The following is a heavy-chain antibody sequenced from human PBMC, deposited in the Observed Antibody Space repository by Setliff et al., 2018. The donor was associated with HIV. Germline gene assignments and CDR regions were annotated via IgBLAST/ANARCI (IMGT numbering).Heavy chain of an antibody. D-gene: IGHD2-15*01. V-gene: IGHV4-38-2*02. CDR1: GYSISSRYY. CDR3: ASSPAWRSDSGLHTFDY. CDR2: VYHTGST. Sequence: SETLSLTCTVSGYSISSRYYWCWIRQPPGKGLEWIGSVYHTGSTYYNPSLKSRVTMSADTSKNQFSLKLSSVTAADTAVYYCASSPAWRSDSGLHTFDYWGQGTLVTVAS. J-gene: IGHJ4*02.